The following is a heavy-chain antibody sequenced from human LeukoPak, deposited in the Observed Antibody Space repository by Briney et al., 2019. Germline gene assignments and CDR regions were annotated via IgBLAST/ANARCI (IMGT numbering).Heavy chain of an antibody. CDR3: ARFDGEQQLGRFDP. V-gene: IGHV1-69*01. CDR2: IIPIFGTA. CDR1: GGTFSSYA. D-gene: IGHD6-13*01. J-gene: IGHJ5*02. Sequence: SVKVTCKASGGTFSSYAISWVRQAPGQGLEWMGGIIPIFGTANYAQKFQGRVTITADESTSTAYMELSSLRSEDTAVYYCARFDGEQQLGRFDPWGQGTLVTVSS.